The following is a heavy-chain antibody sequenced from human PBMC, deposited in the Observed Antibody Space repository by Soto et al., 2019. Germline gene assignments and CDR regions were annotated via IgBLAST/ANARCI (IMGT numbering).Heavy chain of an antibody. Sequence: SVKVSCKASGGTFSSYAISWVRQAPGQGLEWMGGIIPIFGTANYAQKFQGRVTITADESTSTAYMELSSLRSEDTAVYYCARDSHCSGGSCFSGFDYWGQGALVTVSS. J-gene: IGHJ4*02. CDR1: GGTFSSYA. V-gene: IGHV1-69*13. CDR3: ARDSHCSGGSCFSGFDY. CDR2: IIPIFGTA. D-gene: IGHD2-15*01.